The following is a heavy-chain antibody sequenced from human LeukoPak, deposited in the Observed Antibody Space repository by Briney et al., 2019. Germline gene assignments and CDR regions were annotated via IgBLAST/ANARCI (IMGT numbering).Heavy chain of an antibody. J-gene: IGHJ4*02. Sequence: GGSLRLSCAASGFTFSSYGMHWVRQAPGKGLEWVAVIWYGGSNKYYADSVKGRFTISRDNAKNSLYLQMNSLRAEDTAVYYCAREVVVVTDWGQGTLVTVSS. CDR2: IWYGGSNK. CDR3: AREVVVVTD. V-gene: IGHV3-33*08. D-gene: IGHD2-21*02. CDR1: GFTFSSYG.